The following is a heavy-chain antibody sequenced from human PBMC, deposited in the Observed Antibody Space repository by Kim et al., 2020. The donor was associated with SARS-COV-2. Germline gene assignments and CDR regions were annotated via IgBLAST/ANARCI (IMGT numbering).Heavy chain of an antibody. Sequence: SETLSLTCTVSDGSISSSSYYWGWIRQPPGKGLEWIGSIYYTGSTYYNPSLKSRVTISVDTSKNQFSLKLSSVTAADTAVYYCARLNGFYDFWSGYRRLFANWGQGTLVTVSS. V-gene: IGHV4-39*01. CDR2: IYYTGST. CDR3: ARLNGFYDFWSGYRRLFAN. CDR1: DGSISSSSYY. J-gene: IGHJ4*02. D-gene: IGHD3-3*01.